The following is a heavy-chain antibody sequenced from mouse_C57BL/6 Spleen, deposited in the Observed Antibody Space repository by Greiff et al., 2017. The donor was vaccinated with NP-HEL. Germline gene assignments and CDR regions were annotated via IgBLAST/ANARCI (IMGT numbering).Heavy chain of an antibody. CDR2: ISDGGSYT. J-gene: IGHJ2*01. V-gene: IGHV5-4*01. CDR1: GFTFSSYA. CDR3: ARDEDDGYFDY. Sequence: EVQVVESGGGLVKPGGSLKLSCAASGFTFSSYAMSWVRQTPEKRLEWVATISDGGSYTYYPDNVKGRFTISRDNAKNNLYLQMSHLKSEDTAMYYCARDEDDGYFDYWGQGTTLTVSS. D-gene: IGHD2-3*01.